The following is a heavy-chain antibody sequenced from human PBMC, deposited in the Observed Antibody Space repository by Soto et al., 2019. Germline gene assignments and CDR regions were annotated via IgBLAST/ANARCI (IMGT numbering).Heavy chain of an antibody. CDR1: GFTFRIYS. CDR3: ARDATFGTKGGSFDI. V-gene: IGHV3-33*01. CDR2: MWYDGTNK. J-gene: IGHJ3*02. Sequence: GGSVRLSXAASGFTFRIYSMHWVRQSPGKGLEWVAVMWYDGTNKYYGESVKGRFTISRDNSENTLYLQMNSLRVEDTAVYYCARDATFGTKGGSFDIWGHGTLVTVSS. D-gene: IGHD3-16*01.